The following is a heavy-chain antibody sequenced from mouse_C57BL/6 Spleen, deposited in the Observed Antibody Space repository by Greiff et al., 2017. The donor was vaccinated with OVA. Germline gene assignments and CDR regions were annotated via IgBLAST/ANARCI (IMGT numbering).Heavy chain of an antibody. D-gene: IGHD2-1*01. CDR3: ARSPFYYGYAMDY. CDR2: INPSNGGT. CDR1: GYTFTSYW. Sequence: QVQLQQPGTELVTPGASVKLSCKASGYTFTSYWMHWVKQRPGQGLEWIGNINPSNGGTNYNEKFKSKATLTVDKSSSTAYMQLSSLTSEDSAVYYCARSPFYYGYAMDYWGQGTSVTVSS. V-gene: IGHV1-53*01. J-gene: IGHJ4*01.